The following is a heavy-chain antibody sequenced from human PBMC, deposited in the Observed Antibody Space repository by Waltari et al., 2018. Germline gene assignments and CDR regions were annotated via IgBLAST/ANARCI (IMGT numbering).Heavy chain of an antibody. Sequence: QVQLQESGPGLVKPSETLSLTCTVSGYSISSGYYWGWIRQPPGKGLEWIGSIYHSGSTYYNPSLKSRVTISVDTSKNQFSLKLSSVTAADTAVYYCARYAGGAFDIWGQGTMVTVSS. V-gene: IGHV4-38-2*02. CDR2: IYHSGST. CDR3: ARYAGGAFDI. CDR1: GYSISSGYY. J-gene: IGHJ3*02.